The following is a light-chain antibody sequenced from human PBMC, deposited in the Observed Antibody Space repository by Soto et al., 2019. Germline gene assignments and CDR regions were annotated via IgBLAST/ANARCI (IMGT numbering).Light chain of an antibody. J-gene: IGLJ1*01. V-gene: IGLV2-14*01. CDR1: SSDVGAYNF. Sequence: QSALTQPASVSGSPGQSITISCTGTSSDVGAYNFVSWYQQHPGKAPKLMIYEVTKRPSGISNRFSGSKSGNTASLTISGVQAEDEADYYCSAYTTSSTLVFGTGTKVTVL. CDR3: SAYTTSSTLV. CDR2: EVT.